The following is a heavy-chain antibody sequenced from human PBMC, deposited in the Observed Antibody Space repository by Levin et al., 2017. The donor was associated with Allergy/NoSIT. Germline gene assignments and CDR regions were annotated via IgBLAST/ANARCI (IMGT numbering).Heavy chain of an antibody. CDR1: GYSFASYW. J-gene: IGHJ4*02. CDR3: ARRGSAGFFDY. Sequence: PGESLKISCKGSGYSFASYWIVWVRQMPGKGLETMGIIYPGDSDTRYSLSFQGQVTISADESSNTAYLQWNSLKASDTAIYYCARRGSAGFFDYWGQGTLVTVSS. V-gene: IGHV5-51*01. D-gene: IGHD6-19*01. CDR2: IYPGDSDT.